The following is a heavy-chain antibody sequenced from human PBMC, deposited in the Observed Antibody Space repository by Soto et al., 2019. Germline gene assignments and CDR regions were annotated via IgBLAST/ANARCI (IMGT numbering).Heavy chain of an antibody. CDR3: ARSRGYSYGIDY. CDR2: INAGNGNT. CDR1: GYTFTSYA. D-gene: IGHD5-18*01. J-gene: IGHJ4*02. Sequence: ASVKVSCKASGYTFTSYAMHWVRQAPGQRLEWMGWINAGNGNTKYSQKFQGRVTITRDTSASTAYMELSSLRSEDTAVYYCARSRGYSYGIDYWGQGTLVTSPQ. V-gene: IGHV1-3*01.